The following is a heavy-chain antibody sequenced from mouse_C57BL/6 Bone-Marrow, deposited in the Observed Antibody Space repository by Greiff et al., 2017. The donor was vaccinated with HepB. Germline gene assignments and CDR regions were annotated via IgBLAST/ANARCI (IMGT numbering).Heavy chain of an antibody. J-gene: IGHJ4*01. Sequence: EVMLVESGGDLVKPGGSLKLSCAASGFTFSSYGMSWVRQTPDKRLEWVATISSGGSYTNYPDSVKGRFTISRDNAKNTLYLQMSSLKSEDTAMYYCARHGNYLYYAMDYWCQGTAVTVTS. V-gene: IGHV5-6*01. D-gene: IGHD2-1*01. CDR3: ARHGNYLYYAMDY. CDR2: ISSGGSYT. CDR1: GFTFSSYG.